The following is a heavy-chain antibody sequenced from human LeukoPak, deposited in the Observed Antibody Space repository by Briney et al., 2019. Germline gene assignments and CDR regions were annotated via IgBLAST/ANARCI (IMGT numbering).Heavy chain of an antibody. CDR1: GFTFNNAW. CDR2: IYSKTDGGTT. V-gene: IGHV3-15*01. CDR3: TTYSSGSFGY. Sequence: GGSLRLSCAVSGFTFNNAWMNWVRQAPGKGLEWVGRIYSKTDGGTTDYAAPVKGRFTISGDDSKTMLYLQMNSLKTEDTAVYYCTTYSSGSFGYWGQGTLVTVSS. D-gene: IGHD3-22*01. J-gene: IGHJ4*02.